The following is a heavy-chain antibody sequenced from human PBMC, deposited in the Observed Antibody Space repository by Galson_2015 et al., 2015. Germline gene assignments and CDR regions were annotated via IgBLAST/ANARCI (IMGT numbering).Heavy chain of an antibody. CDR1: GFTAGNNY. D-gene: IGHD3-3*01. V-gene: IGHV3-66*04. J-gene: IGHJ4*02. Sequence: SLRLSCAASGFTAGNNYMNWVRQAPGKGLEWVSVIYSSGTTYHADSVKGRFTISRDSSKNTVYLQMNSLRAEDTAVYYCARQGLLGGQGTLVTVSS. CDR3: ARQGLL. CDR2: IYSSGTT.